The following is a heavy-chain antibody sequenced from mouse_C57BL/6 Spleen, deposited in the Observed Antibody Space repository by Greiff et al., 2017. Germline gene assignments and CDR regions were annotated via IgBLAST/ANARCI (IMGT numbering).Heavy chain of an antibody. Sequence: QVQLQQSGAELMKPGASVTLSCKATGYTFTGYWIEWVKQRPGHGLEWIGDILPGSGSTHYNEKFKGKATLTADTSSNTAYMQRSSLTTDDSAIYYCARSKGNYGFDYWGQGTTLTVSS. V-gene: IGHV1-9*01. D-gene: IGHD2-1*01. CDR1: GYTFTGYW. J-gene: IGHJ2*01. CDR3: ARSKGNYGFDY. CDR2: ILPGSGST.